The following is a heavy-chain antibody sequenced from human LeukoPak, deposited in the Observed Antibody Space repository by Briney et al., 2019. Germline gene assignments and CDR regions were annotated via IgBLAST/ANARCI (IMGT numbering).Heavy chain of an antibody. V-gene: IGHV4-30-4*01. Sequence: SETLSLTCTVSGGSISSGDYYWSWIRQPPGKGLEWIGYIYYSGSTYYNPSLKSRVTISVATSKNQFSLKLSSVTAADTAVYYCARDPNCSSTSCYGYWGQGTLVTVSS. J-gene: IGHJ4*02. CDR1: GGSISSGDYY. CDR3: ARDPNCSSTSCYGY. CDR2: IYYSGST. D-gene: IGHD2-2*01.